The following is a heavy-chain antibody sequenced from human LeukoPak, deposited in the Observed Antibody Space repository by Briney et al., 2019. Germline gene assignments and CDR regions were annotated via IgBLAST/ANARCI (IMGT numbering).Heavy chain of an antibody. CDR2: IYYSGST. J-gene: IGHJ4*02. D-gene: IGHD3-3*01. Sequence: PSETLSLTCTVSGGSISRYYWSWIRQPTGKGLEWIGYIYYSGSTNYNPSLKSRVTISVDTPKNQFSLRLSSVTAADTAVYYCARVASEGVDYWGQGTLVTVSS. CDR3: ARVASEGVDY. V-gene: IGHV4-59*01. CDR1: GGSISRYY.